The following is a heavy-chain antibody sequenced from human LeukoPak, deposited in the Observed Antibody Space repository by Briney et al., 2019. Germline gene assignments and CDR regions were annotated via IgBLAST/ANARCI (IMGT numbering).Heavy chain of an antibody. V-gene: IGHV3-30*04. CDR1: GFTFSSYA. CDR2: ISYDGSNK. CDR3: ARDYVVVVAATATYYYYGMDV. J-gene: IGHJ6*02. Sequence: PGRSLSLSCAASGFTFSSYAMHWVRQAPGKGLEWVAVISYDGSNKYYADSVKGRFTISRDNSKNTLYLQMNSLRAEDTAVYYCARDYVVVVAATATYYYYGMDVWGQGTTVTVSS. D-gene: IGHD2-15*01.